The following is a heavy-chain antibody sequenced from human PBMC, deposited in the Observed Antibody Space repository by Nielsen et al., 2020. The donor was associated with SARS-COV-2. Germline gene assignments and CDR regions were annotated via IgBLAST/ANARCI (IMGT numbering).Heavy chain of an antibody. CDR1: GFTFSDYS. Sequence: GESLKISCTGSGFTFSDYSMNWVRQAPGKGLEWVASISGDSNYIFYSELVKGRFTMSRDNGKNSLYLQVNTLRSEDTALYYCTRGFYSQSDCWGQGTLVTVS. V-gene: IGHV3-21*01. D-gene: IGHD2-15*01. J-gene: IGHJ4*02. CDR2: ISGDSNYI. CDR3: TRGFYSQSDC.